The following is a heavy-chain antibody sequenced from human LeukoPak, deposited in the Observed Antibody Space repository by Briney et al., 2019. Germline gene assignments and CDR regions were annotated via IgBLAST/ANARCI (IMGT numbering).Heavy chain of an antibody. Sequence: GASVKASCEASGGTFSSYAISWVRQAPGQGLEWMGGIIPIFGTANYAQKFQGRVTITTDESTSTAYMELSSLRSEDTAVYYCASGGGAGDQDWFDPWGQGTLVTVSS. D-gene: IGHD1-26*01. J-gene: IGHJ5*02. CDR3: ASGGGAGDQDWFDP. CDR1: GGTFSSYA. CDR2: IIPIFGTA. V-gene: IGHV1-69*05.